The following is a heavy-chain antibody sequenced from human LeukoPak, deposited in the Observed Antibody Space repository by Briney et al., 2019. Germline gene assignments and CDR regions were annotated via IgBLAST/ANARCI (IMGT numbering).Heavy chain of an antibody. J-gene: IGHJ5*02. Sequence: GASVKVSCKASGYTFTGYYMHWVRQAPGQGLEWIGRINPNSGDTDYAQKFQGRVTMTRDTSITTAYMDLSRLISDDTAVYYCARAPVSDWFDPWGQGTLVTVSS. D-gene: IGHD6-25*01. V-gene: IGHV1-2*06. CDR1: GYTFTGYY. CDR3: ARAPVSDWFDP. CDR2: INPNSGDT.